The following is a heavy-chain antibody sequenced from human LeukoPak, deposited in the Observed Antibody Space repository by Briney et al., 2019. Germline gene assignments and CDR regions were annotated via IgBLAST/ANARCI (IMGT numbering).Heavy chain of an antibody. J-gene: IGHJ4*02. CDR2: IIPIFGTA. V-gene: IGHV1-69*05. Sequence: SVKVSCKASGGTFSSYAISWVRQAPGQGLEWMGGIIPIFGTANYAQKFQGRVTITTDESTSTAYMELSSLRSEDTAVYYCAHSPKYCSSTSCYAYWGQGTLVTVSS. D-gene: IGHD2-2*01. CDR3: AHSPKYCSSTSCYAY. CDR1: GGTFSSYA.